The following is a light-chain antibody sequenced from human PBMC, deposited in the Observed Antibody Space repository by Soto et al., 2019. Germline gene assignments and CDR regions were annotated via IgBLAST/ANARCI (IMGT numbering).Light chain of an antibody. Sequence: EILMTQSPVTLSVSPGESATLSWRASQSVSSNLAWYQQKHGQAPRLLIYGASSRDTGIPDRFSGSGSGTEFTLTISRLQSEDFEVYYCQQYYDWPLTFGGGTKVDIK. CDR1: QSVSSN. CDR3: QQYYDWPLT. J-gene: IGKJ4*01. V-gene: IGKV3D-15*01. CDR2: GAS.